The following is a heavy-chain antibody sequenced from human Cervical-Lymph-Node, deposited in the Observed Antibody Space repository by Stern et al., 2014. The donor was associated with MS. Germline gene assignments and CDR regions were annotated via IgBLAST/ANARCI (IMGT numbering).Heavy chain of an antibody. J-gene: IGHJ4*02. CDR1: GFTFSDYS. CDR3: ATDLMTTVTTIEY. CDR2: ISSTGTYI. V-gene: IGHV3-21*01. D-gene: IGHD4-17*01. Sequence: EVQLVQSGGGLVKPGGSLRLSCVASGFTFSDYSVNWVPQAPGKGLEWVSSISSTGTYIYYADSAKGRFTISRDNAKNSLYLQMNSLRAEDTAVYYCATDLMTTVTTIEYWGQGALVTVSS.